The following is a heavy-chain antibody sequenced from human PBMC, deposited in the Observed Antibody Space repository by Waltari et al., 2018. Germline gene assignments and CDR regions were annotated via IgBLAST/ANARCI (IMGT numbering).Heavy chain of an antibody. CDR2: VNPIIGIV. Sequence: QVQLVQSGAEVKKPGSSVKVSCKASGGTFSTYTISWVRQAPGQGLEWMGRVNPIIGIVNYAQKFQGRVTITADKSTSTAYMELSSLRSEDTAVYYCARNSVPLINGCYDHWGQGTLVTVSS. CDR1: GGTFSTYT. D-gene: IGHD6-19*01. J-gene: IGHJ4*02. V-gene: IGHV1-69*02. CDR3: ARNSVPLINGCYDH.